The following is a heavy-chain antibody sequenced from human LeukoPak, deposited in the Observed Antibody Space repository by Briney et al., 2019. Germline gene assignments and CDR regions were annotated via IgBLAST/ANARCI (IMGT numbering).Heavy chain of an antibody. V-gene: IGHV5-51*01. Sequence: GKSLQIPCRVSGYAFANYWIGWVRQVPGKGLEWMGIIYPGDSETKSSPSLQGQVTFSADKSINTAYLQWSSLKASDTAMYYCARFEVNYEDNRSFYYFDYWGQGTLVTVSS. CDR2: IYPGDSET. D-gene: IGHD2/OR15-2a*01. J-gene: IGHJ4*02. CDR1: GYAFANYW. CDR3: ARFEVNYEDNRSFYYFDY.